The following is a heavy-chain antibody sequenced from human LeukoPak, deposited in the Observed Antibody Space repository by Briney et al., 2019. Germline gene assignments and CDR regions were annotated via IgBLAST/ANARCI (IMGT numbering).Heavy chain of an antibody. CDR2: ISWDGGST. Sequence: PGGSLRLSCAASGFTFDDYIMHWVRQAPGKGLEWVSLISWDGGSTNYADSVKGRFTISRDHSKNSLYLQMNSLRTEDTALYYCAKVGVNYYDSTGDEYFDYRGQGTLVTVSS. D-gene: IGHD3-22*01. V-gene: IGHV3-43*01. CDR3: AKVGVNYYDSTGDEYFDY. CDR1: GFTFDDYI. J-gene: IGHJ4*02.